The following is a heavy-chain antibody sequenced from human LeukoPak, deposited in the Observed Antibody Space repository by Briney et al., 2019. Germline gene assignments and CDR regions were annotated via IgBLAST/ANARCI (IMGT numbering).Heavy chain of an antibody. CDR1: GFTFSSYS. D-gene: IGHD2-8*01. CDR3: TRAYCRKFVMVNAFDI. J-gene: IGHJ3*02. V-gene: IGHV3-21*01. CDR2: ISSSSSYI. Sequence: GGSLRLSCAASGFTFSSYSMNWVRQAPGKGLEWVSSISSSSSYIYYADSVKGRFTISRDNAKNSLYLQMNSLRAEDTAVYYCTRAYCRKFVMVNAFDIWGQGTMVTVSS.